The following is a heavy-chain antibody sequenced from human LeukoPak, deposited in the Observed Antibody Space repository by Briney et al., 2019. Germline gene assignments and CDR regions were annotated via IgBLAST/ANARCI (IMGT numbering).Heavy chain of an antibody. V-gene: IGHV3-33*06. CDR2: ISYDGKNI. Sequence: PGRSLRLSCAASGFSFSSYGFHWVRQAPGKGLEWVSAISYDGKNIHYADSVKGRFTISRDNSRNMVYLQMNSLRVEDTAVYYCMKTYSLESGYDFFFHCWGQGTRVTVSS. D-gene: IGHD5-12*01. J-gene: IGHJ4*02. CDR1: GFSFSSYG. CDR3: MKTYSLESGYDFFFHC.